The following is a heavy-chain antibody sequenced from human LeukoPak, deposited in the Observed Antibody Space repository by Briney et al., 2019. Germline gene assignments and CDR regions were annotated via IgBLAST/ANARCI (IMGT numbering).Heavy chain of an antibody. CDR2: ISGSGGST. V-gene: IGHV3-23*01. Sequence: GGSLRLSCAVSGFTFSSYAMFWVRQAPGKGLECVSRISGSGGSTYYTDSVKGRFTISRDNSKNTLYLQMNSLRAEDTAVYYCAKVRRMASIPAGAFDIWGQGTMVAVSS. D-gene: IGHD5-24*01. CDR3: AKVRRMASIPAGAFDI. J-gene: IGHJ3*02. CDR1: GFTFSSYA.